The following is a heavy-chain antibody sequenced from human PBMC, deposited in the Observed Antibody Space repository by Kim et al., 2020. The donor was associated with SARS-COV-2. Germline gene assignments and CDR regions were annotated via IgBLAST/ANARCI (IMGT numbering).Heavy chain of an antibody. V-gene: IGHV4-34*01. CDR3: ARTGEGSTSCYGVDY. J-gene: IGHJ4*02. D-gene: IGHD2-2*01. CDR2: INHSGST. CDR1: GGSFSGYY. Sequence: SETLSLTCAVYGGSFSGYYWSWIRQRPGKGLEWIGEINHSGSTNYNPSLKSRVTISVDTSKNQFSLKLSSVTAADTAVYYCARTGEGSTSCYGVDYWGQGTLVTVSS.